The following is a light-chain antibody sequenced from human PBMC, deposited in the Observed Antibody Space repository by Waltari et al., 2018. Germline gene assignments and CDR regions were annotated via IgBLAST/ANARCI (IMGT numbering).Light chain of an antibody. CDR2: NAS. CDR1: QDISGY. Sequence: DIQMTQSSSSLSASVGDRVSITCRASQDISGYLNWYQHKPGKAPKLLIYNASNLKAGVPSRFSGSASATDFTLTISGLQPEDVATYFCQQYDNLPRFTFGPGTKVTIK. V-gene: IGKV1-33*01. CDR3: QQYDNLPRFT. J-gene: IGKJ3*01.